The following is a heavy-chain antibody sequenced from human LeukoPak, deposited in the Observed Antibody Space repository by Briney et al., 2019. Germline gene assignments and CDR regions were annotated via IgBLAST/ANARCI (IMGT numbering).Heavy chain of an antibody. CDR2: IYYCGST. D-gene: IGHD2-2*01. CDR1: GGSFSGYY. Sequence: SETLPLTCAVYGGSFSGYYWSWIRQPPRKGLEWIGYIYYCGSTNYNPSLKSRVTISVDTSKNQFSLKLSSVTAADTAVYYCARWDCSSTSCLGSAEYFQHWGQGTLVTVSS. V-gene: IGHV4-59*01. J-gene: IGHJ1*01. CDR3: ARWDCSSTSCLGSAEYFQH.